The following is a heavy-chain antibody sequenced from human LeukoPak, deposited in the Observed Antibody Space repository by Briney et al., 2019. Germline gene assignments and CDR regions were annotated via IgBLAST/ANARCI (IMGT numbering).Heavy chain of an antibody. D-gene: IGHD3-10*01. CDR2: ISSSGSTI. Sequence: GGSLRLSCAASGFTFSSYEMNWVRQAPGKGLEWVSYISSSGSTIYYADSVKGRFTISRDNAKNSLYLQMNSLRAEDTAVYYCARPQWFGEFHFDYWGQGTLVTVSS. CDR3: ARPQWFGEFHFDY. V-gene: IGHV3-48*03. J-gene: IGHJ4*02. CDR1: GFTFSSYE.